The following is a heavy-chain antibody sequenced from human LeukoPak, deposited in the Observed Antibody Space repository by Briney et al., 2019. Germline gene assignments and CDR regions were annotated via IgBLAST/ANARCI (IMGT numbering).Heavy chain of an antibody. CDR3: ARFEWGRGAFDI. CDR1: GFTFSDYY. D-gene: IGHD3-9*01. CDR2: ISSSSSYT. J-gene: IGHJ3*02. Sequence: GGSLRLSCAASGFTFSDYYVSWIRQAPGKGLEWVSYISSSSSYTNYADSVKGRFTISRGNAKNSLYLQMNSLRAEDTAVYYCARFEWGRGAFDIWGQGTMVTVSS. V-gene: IGHV3-11*03.